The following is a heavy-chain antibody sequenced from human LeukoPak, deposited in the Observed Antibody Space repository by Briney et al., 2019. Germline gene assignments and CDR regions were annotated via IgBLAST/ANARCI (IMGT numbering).Heavy chain of an antibody. CDR2: IIPIFGTA. Sequence: ASVKVSCKASGGTFSSYAISWVRQAPGQGLEWMGGIIPIFGTANYAQKFQGRVTITADKSTSTAYMELSSLRSEDTAVYYCATVDYGGNSDEGDYWGQGTLVTVSS. J-gene: IGHJ4*02. V-gene: IGHV1-69*06. D-gene: IGHD4-23*01. CDR3: ATVDYGGNSDEGDY. CDR1: GGTFSSYA.